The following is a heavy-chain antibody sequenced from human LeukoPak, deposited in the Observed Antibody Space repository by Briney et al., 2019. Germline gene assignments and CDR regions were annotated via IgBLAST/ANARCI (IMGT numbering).Heavy chain of an antibody. D-gene: IGHD4-17*01. CDR1: GGSISSYY. V-gene: IGHV4-4*07. CDR3: ARVLSLDYGDFYFDS. Sequence: SETLSLTCTVSGGSISSYYWSWIRQPAGKGLEWIGRIYTSGSTNYNPSLKSRVTISVDTSKNQLSLKLSSVTAADTAVYYCARVLSLDYGDFYFDSWGQGTLVTVSS. J-gene: IGHJ4*02. CDR2: IYTSGST.